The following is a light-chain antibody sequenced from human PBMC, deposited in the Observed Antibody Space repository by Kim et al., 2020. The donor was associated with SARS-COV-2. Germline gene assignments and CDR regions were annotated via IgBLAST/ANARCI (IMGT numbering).Light chain of an antibody. CDR2: QDS. J-gene: IGLJ3*02. Sequence: SYELTQPPSVSVSPGQTASITCSGDKLGDKYACWYQQKPGQSPVLVIYQDSKRPSGLPERFSGSNSGNTATLTISGTQAMDEADYYCQAWDSSWVFG. V-gene: IGLV3-1*01. CDR3: QAWDSSWV. CDR1: KLGDKY.